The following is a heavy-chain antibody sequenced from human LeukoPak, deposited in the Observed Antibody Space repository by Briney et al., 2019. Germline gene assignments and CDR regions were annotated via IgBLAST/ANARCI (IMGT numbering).Heavy chain of an antibody. D-gene: IGHD3-3*01. CDR1: GFTFSSYS. CDR2: INTDSSAI. V-gene: IGHV3-48*01. Sequence: GGSLRLSCAASGFTFSSYSMSWVRQAPGKGLEWISYINTDSSAIYYADSVRGRFTISRDNSKNTLYLQMNSLRAEDTAVYYCARGRFLEWSVSDYWGQGTLVTVSS. J-gene: IGHJ4*02. CDR3: ARGRFLEWSVSDY.